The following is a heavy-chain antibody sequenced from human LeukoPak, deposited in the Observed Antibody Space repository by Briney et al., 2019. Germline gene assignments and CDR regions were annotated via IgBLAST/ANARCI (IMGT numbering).Heavy chain of an antibody. CDR2: VSGTDGNT. D-gene: IGHD3-10*01. J-gene: IGHJ4*02. CDR1: VYKFTDHG. CDR3: ARPGSDRARGWGYFDS. Sequence: ASVKASCKASVYKFTDHGVNSVRQAPGQGLEWMGWVSGTDGNTKYARNLQGRVTMTRDTSKSTAFMELRSLTSDDTAIYYCARPGSDRARGWGYFDSWGKGTLVTVSS. V-gene: IGHV1-18*01.